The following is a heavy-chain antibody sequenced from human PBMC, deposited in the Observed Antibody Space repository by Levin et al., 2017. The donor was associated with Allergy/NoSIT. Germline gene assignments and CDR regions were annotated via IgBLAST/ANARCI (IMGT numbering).Heavy chain of an antibody. Sequence: GLIRSGGYRSGLRQATGKGLEWVSIIYTGGNTYYADSVKGRFTISRDNSKNTLYLQMDSLRAEDTAVYYCARDGNGDYSLDYWGQGTLVTVSS. D-gene: IGHD4-17*01. V-gene: IGHV3-53*01. J-gene: IGHJ4*02. CDR1: GLIRSGGY. CDR2: IYTGGNT. CDR3: ARDGNGDYSLDY.